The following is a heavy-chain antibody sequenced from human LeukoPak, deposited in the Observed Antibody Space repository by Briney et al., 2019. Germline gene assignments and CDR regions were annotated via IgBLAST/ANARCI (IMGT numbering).Heavy chain of an antibody. Sequence: GGSLRLSCAASGFTFDNYAMSWVRQAPGKGLEWVSTIGAGGENTYYADSVKGRFTISRDNSKNTLYLQTNSLSAEDTAVYYCAKGATPRLRFFDWFAAPDYWGQGALVTVSS. CDR3: AKGATPRLRFFDWFAAPDY. CDR2: IGAGGENT. V-gene: IGHV3-23*01. D-gene: IGHD3-9*01. CDR1: GFTFDNYA. J-gene: IGHJ4*02.